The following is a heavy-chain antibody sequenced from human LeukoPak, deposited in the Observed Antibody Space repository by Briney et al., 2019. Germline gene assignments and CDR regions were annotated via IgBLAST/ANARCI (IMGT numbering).Heavy chain of an antibody. Sequence: PGGSLRLSCAASGFTFSSYWMSWIRQPPGKGLEWIGSIYHSGSTYYNPSLKSRVTISVDTSKNQFSLKLSSVTAADTAVYYCARGGYDYVWGSYRNWFDPWGQGTLVTVSS. D-gene: IGHD3-16*02. CDR1: GFTFSSYW. J-gene: IGHJ5*02. CDR2: IYHSGST. CDR3: ARGGYDYVWGSYRNWFDP. V-gene: IGHV4-38-2*01.